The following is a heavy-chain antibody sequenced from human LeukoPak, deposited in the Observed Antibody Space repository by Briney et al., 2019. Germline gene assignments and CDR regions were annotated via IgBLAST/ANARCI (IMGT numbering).Heavy chain of an antibody. CDR1: GFSISSYW. J-gene: IGHJ4*02. CDR2: IKQVGSEK. CDR3: ARDDYLGY. Sequence: GGSLRLSCEGSGFSISSYWMAWVRQAPGRGLEWVAHIKQVGSEKNYVDLVKGRFTISRDNAKNSVYLQMNSLRVEDTAVYYCARDDYLGYWGQGSLVTVSS. D-gene: IGHD3-16*01. V-gene: IGHV3-7*05.